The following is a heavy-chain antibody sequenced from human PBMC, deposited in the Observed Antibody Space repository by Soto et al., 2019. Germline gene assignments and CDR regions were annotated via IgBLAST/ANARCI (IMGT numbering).Heavy chain of an antibody. CDR3: ARDIYGDYAY. CDR1: GFTVSSNY. CDR2: IYSGGST. D-gene: IGHD4-17*01. V-gene: IGHV3-53*04. Sequence: EVQLVESGGGLVQPGGSLRLSCAASGFTVSSNYMSWVRQAPGKGLEWVSVIYSGGSTYYADSVKGRFTISRHNSKNTLYVQMNSRRAEDTAVYYCARDIYGDYAYWGQGTLVTVSS. J-gene: IGHJ4*02.